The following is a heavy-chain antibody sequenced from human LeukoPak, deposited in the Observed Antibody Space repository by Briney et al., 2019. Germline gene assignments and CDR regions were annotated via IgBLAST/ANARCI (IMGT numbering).Heavy chain of an antibody. V-gene: IGHV4-30-4*08. D-gene: IGHD2-2*01. J-gene: IGHJ4*02. CDR1: GFTFSDYY. CDR3: ARAVCSNVGSTSCCFDY. CDR2: IHYSGST. Sequence: LRLSCAASGFTFSDYYMSWIRQPPGKGLEWIGYIHYSGSTYYNPSLKSRVTISVDTSKNQFSLKLSSVTAADTAVYYCARAVCSNVGSTSCCFDYWGQGTLVTVSS.